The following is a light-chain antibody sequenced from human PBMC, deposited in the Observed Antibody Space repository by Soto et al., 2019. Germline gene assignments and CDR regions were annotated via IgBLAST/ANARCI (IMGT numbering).Light chain of an antibody. V-gene: IGLV3-21*04. J-gene: IGLJ2*01. Sequence: SYELTQPPSVSVAPGKRARIACGGNNIESKPVHWYQQKPGQTPVLLIYYDSDRPSGIPERFSGSTSGSTATLTISRVEAGDEADYYCQVWDSSSDHVVFGGGTKLTVL. CDR2: YDS. CDR1: NIESKP. CDR3: QVWDSSSDHVV.